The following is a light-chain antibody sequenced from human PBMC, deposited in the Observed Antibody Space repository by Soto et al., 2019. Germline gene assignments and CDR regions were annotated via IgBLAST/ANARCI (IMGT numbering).Light chain of an antibody. CDR1: HSVSSSF. CDR2: GTS. V-gene: IGKV3-20*01. CDR3: QQYGSSPPWT. J-gene: IGKJ1*01. Sequence: EIVLTQSPGTLSFSPGERATLSCRASHSVSSSFLAWYQQKPGQAPRLLIYGTSGRATGIPDRFSGSGSGTDFTLTISRLEPEDFAVYYCQQYGSSPPWTFGQGTKVDI.